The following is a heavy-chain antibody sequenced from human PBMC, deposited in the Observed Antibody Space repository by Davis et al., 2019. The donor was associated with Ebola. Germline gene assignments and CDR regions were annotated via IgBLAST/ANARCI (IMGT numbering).Heavy chain of an antibody. CDR3: GRDYYGSVDS. CDR1: GFTFSSYW. D-gene: IGHD3-10*01. V-gene: IGHV3-7*01. CDR2: IKQDGSEK. Sequence: GESLKISCAASGFTFSSYWMSWVRQAPGKGLEWVANIKQDGSEKYYVDSVKGRFTISRDNAKNTLYLQMNSLRAEDTAVYYCGRDYYGSVDSWGQGTLVTVSS. J-gene: IGHJ4*02.